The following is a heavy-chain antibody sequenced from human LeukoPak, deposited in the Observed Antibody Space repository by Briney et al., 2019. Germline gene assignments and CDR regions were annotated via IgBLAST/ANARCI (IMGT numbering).Heavy chain of an antibody. CDR3: ARVSPGRLDY. D-gene: IGHD1-1*01. CDR1: GFTFSTYS. J-gene: IGHJ4*02. Sequence: GGSLRLSCAASGFTFSTYSMNWVRQAPGKGLEWVSSISTGSSYIFYADSLKGRFTISRDNAKNSLYLQMNSLRAEDTAVYYCARVSPGRLDYWGQGTLVTDSS. V-gene: IGHV3-21*01. CDR2: ISTGSSYI.